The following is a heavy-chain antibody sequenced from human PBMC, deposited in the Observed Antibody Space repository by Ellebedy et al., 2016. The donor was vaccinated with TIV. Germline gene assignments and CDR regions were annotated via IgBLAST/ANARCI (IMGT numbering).Heavy chain of an antibody. CDR3: ARDYPSVFTGFAF. D-gene: IGHD5/OR15-5a*01. Sequence: SLKISCAASGFTFDDYAMHWVRQAPGKGLEWVSGISWNSGSIGYADSVKGRFTISRDNAKNSLYLQLTSLRPDDTALYYCARDYPSVFTGFAFWGQGSLVIVSA. V-gene: IGHV3-9*01. CDR1: GFTFDDYA. CDR2: ISWNSGSI. J-gene: IGHJ5*01.